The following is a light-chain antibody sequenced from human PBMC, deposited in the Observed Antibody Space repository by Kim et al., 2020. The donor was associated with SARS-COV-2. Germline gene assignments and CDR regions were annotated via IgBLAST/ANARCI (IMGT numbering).Light chain of an antibody. CDR3: SSYTSSSTLV. Sequence: GQSITLSCPGTSSDVGGYNYVSWYQQHPGKAPKLMIYDVSKRPSGVSNRFSGSKSGNTASLTISGLQAEDEADYYCSSYTSSSTLVFGTGTKVTVL. CDR2: DVS. J-gene: IGLJ1*01. V-gene: IGLV2-14*04. CDR1: SSDVGGYNY.